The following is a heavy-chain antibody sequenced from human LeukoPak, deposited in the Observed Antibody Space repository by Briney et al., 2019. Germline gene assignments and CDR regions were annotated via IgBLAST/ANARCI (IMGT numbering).Heavy chain of an antibody. V-gene: IGHV3-23*01. CDR2: ISGSGGST. Sequence: GGSLRLSCAASGFTFSSYAMSWVRQAPGKGLEWVSAISGSGGSTYYADSVKGRFTISRDNAKNSLYLQMNSLRAEDTAVYYCAPHVDTAMAYSSRGYWGQGTLVTVSS. J-gene: IGHJ4*02. D-gene: IGHD5-18*01. CDR3: APHVDTAMAYSSRGY. CDR1: GFTFSSYA.